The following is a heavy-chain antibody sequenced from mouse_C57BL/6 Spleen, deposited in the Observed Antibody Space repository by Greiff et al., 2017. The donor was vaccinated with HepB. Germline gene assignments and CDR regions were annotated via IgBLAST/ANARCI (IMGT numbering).Heavy chain of an antibody. D-gene: IGHD2-10*01. CDR3: AALLFGYAMDY. Sequence: VKLQQPGAELVKPGASVKLSCKASGYTFTSYWMHWVKQRPGQGLEWIGMIHPNSGSTNYNEKFKSKATLTVDKSSSTAYMQLSSLTSEDSAVYYCAALLFGYAMDYWGQGTSVTVSS. CDR1: GYTFTSYW. J-gene: IGHJ4*01. CDR2: IHPNSGST. V-gene: IGHV1-64*01.